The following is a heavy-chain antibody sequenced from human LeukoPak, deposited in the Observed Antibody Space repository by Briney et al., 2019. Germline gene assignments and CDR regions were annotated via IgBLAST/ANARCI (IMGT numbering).Heavy chain of an antibody. CDR3: ARARVLAAAGIWFDP. CDR2: IYYSGST. D-gene: IGHD6-13*01. J-gene: IGHJ5*02. Sequence: PSETLSLTCTVSGGSISIYYWSWIRQPPGKGLEWIGYIYYSGSTNYNPSLKSRVTISVDTSKNQFSLKLSSVTAADTAVCYCARARVLAAAGIWFDPWGQGTLVTVSS. CDR1: GGSISIYY. V-gene: IGHV4-59*01.